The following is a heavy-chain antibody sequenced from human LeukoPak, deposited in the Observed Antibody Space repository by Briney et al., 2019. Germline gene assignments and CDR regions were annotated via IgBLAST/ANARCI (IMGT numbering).Heavy chain of an antibody. CDR3: ARDRPRMTSDYYYGMDV. D-gene: IGHD2-21*02. Sequence: ASVKLSCKTSGYTFSDYYMDWVRQAPGQGLEWMGWINPHSGATNYVQKFQGRVTMARDTSINTAYMELSRLRSDDTAVYYCARDRPRMTSDYYYGMDVWGQGTTVTVSS. CDR2: INPHSGAT. J-gene: IGHJ6*02. CDR1: GYTFSDYY. V-gene: IGHV1-2*02.